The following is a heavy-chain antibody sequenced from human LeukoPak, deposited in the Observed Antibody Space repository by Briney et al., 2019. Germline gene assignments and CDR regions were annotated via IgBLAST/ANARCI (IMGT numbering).Heavy chain of an antibody. J-gene: IGHJ6*03. Sequence: GASVKVSCKASGYTFTSYDINWVRQATGQGLEWMGWMNPNRGNTGYAQKFQGRVTITRNTSISTAYMELSSLRSEDTAVYYCARAPLGLIVVVPAAIRERYYYYYYMDVWGKGTTVTVSS. V-gene: IGHV1-8*03. D-gene: IGHD2-2*02. CDR3: ARAPLGLIVVVPAAIRERYYYYYYMDV. CDR1: GYTFTSYD. CDR2: MNPNRGNT.